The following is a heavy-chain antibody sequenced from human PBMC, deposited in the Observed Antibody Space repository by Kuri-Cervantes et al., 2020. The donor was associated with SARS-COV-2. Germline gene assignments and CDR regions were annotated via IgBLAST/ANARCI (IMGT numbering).Heavy chain of an antibody. D-gene: IGHD1-14*01. V-gene: IGHV4-39*07. CDR1: GGSISSSSYY. Sequence: ESLKISCTVSGGSISSSSYYWGWIRQPPGKGLEWIGSIYYSGSTYYNPSLKSRVTISVDTSKNQFSLKLSSVTAADTAVYYCARISRTYAFDIWGQGTMVTVSS. CDR2: IYYSGST. J-gene: IGHJ3*02. CDR3: ARISRTYAFDI.